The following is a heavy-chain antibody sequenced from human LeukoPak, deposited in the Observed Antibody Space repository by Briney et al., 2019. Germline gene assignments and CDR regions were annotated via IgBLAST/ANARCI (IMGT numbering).Heavy chain of an antibody. CDR1: GYSISSGYY. CDR3: ARDLLWFGELVGRPFDP. J-gene: IGHJ5*02. D-gene: IGHD3-10*01. V-gene: IGHV4-38-2*02. CDR2: IYHSGST. Sequence: SETLSLTCTVSGYSISSGYYWGWIRPPPGKGLEWIGSIYHSGSTYYNPSLKSRVTISVDTSKNQFSLKLSSVTAADTAVYYCARDLLWFGELVGRPFDPWGQGTLVTVSS.